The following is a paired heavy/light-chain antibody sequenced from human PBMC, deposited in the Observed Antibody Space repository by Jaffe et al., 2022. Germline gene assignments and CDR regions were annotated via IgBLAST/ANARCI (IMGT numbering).Heavy chain of an antibody. Sequence: EVQLVESGGGLVQPGGSLRLSCAASAFTFSSYAMNWVRQAPGKGLEWISFISSSASTIYYADSVKGRFTISRDNGKNSLYLQMNSLRDEDTAVYYCARGTSQAEVRGLMKIYYSYYMDGWGEGTTVTVSS. V-gene: IGHV3-48*03. J-gene: IGHJ6*03. CDR2: ISSSASTI. CDR3: ARGTSQAEVRGLMKIYYSYYMDG. CDR1: AFTFSSYA. D-gene: IGHD3-10*01.
Light chain of an antibody. V-gene: IGKV1-5*03. CDR3: QQYNSYSWT. Sequence: DIQMTQSPSTLSASVGDRVTITCRASQSISNWLAWFQQKPGKAPKLLIYKASSLESGVPSRFSGSGSGTEFTLTISSLQPDDFATYYCQQYNSYSWTFGQGTKVEIK. CDR1: QSISNW. J-gene: IGKJ1*01. CDR2: KAS.